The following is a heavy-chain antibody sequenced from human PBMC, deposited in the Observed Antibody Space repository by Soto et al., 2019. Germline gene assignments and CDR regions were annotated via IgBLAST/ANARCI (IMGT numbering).Heavy chain of an antibody. J-gene: IGHJ6*03. D-gene: IGHD4-4*01. CDR1: GYTLRSYG. CDR2: ISGYNGNT. V-gene: IGHV1-18*01. CDR3: AKADSNYAGRFSYYYMDV. Sequence: ASVKVSCKDSGYTLRSYGISWVRQATRQGLEWMGWISGYNGNTHYSQKFQGKVTMTTDTSTSTAYMELRNLRSDDTAVYYCAKADSNYAGRFSYYYMDVWGTGTMVTVSS.